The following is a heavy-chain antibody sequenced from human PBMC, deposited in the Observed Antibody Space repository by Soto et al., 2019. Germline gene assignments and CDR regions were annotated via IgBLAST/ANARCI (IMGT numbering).Heavy chain of an antibody. V-gene: IGHV1-8*01. Sequence: QVQLVQSGAEVKKPGASVKVSCKASGYTFTSYDINWVRQATGQGLEWMGWMNPNSGNTGYAQKFQGRVTMTRNTSKSTTKMEMSSLRSEETAVYYCARSIAARRGGDYWGQGTLVTVSS. CDR1: GYTFTSYD. CDR2: MNPNSGNT. J-gene: IGHJ4*02. D-gene: IGHD6-6*01. CDR3: ARSIAARRGGDY.